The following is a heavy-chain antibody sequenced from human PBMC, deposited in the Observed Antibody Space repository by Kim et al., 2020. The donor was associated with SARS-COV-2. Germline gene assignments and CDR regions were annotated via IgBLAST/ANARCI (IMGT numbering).Heavy chain of an antibody. CDR1: GGTFSSYA. CDR3: ARPSYGSPMDYYYYGMDV. V-gene: IGHV1-69*13. Sequence: SVKVSCKASGGTFSSYAISWVRQAPGQGLEWMGGIIPIFGTANYAQKFQGRVTVTADESTSTAYMELSSLRSEDTAGYYCARPSYGSPMDYYYYGMDVWGQGTTVTVSS. CDR2: IIPIFGTA. D-gene: IGHD2-8*01. J-gene: IGHJ6*02.